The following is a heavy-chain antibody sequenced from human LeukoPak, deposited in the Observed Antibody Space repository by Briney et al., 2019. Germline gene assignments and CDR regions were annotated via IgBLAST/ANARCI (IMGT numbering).Heavy chain of an antibody. CDR3: ARDECRNTGIGGLGCIDY. CDR1: GYTFNNLG. D-gene: IGHD1-14*01. Sequence: ASVKVSCKTSGYTFNNLGISWVRQAPGQGLEWMGWISTSHGDTDIARNFRGRLTLTTDTSTTTAYMELRGLTSDDTALYYCARDECRNTGIGGLGCIDYWGQGTLVTVSS. CDR2: ISTSHGDT. V-gene: IGHV1-18*01. J-gene: IGHJ4*02.